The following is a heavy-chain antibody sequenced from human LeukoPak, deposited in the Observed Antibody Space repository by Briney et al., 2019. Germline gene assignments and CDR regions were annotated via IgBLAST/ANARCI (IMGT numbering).Heavy chain of an antibody. V-gene: IGHV3-30-3*01. Sequence: GGSLRLSCAASGFTVSSNYMSWVRQAPGKGLEWVAVISYDGSNKFYADSVKGRFTISRDNSKSTLYLQMKSLRAEDTAVYYCARDASPYGDYVRYYFDYWGQGTLVTVSS. J-gene: IGHJ4*02. D-gene: IGHD4-17*01. CDR3: ARDASPYGDYVRYYFDY. CDR2: ISYDGSNK. CDR1: GFTVSSNY.